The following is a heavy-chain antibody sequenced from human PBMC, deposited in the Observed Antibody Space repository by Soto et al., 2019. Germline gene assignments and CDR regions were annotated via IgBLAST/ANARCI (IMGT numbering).Heavy chain of an antibody. CDR1: GFSLRNSGVG. CDR3: AHCTLHDYGDYDPGTSHVCHS. D-gene: IGHD4-17*01. J-gene: IGHJ4*02. Sequence: QITLKESGPSPWKPTQTLTVTCTFSGFSLRNSGVGVACIRQPPGKAMEWLALIYGDNDKRYSPSLKTRLTITKDTSKNQVVLTMTNMDPVDTATYYCAHCTLHDYGDYDPGTSHVCHSWGQGTLVTVSS. CDR2: IYGDNDK. V-gene: IGHV2-5*02.